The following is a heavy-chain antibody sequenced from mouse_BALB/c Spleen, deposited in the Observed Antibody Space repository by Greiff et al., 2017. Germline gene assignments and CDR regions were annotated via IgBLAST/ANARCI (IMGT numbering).Heavy chain of an antibody. D-gene: IGHD2-1*01. CDR3: ARWFDYGNYNAMDY. CDR2: IFPGSGNT. Sequence: QVQLQQSGPELVKPGASVKISCKASGYTFTSYYIHWVKQRPGQGLEWIGWIFPGSGNTKYNEKFKGKATLTADTSSSTAYMQLSSLTSEDSAVYFCARWFDYGNYNAMDYWGQGTSVTVSS. CDR1: GYTFTSYY. J-gene: IGHJ4*01. V-gene: IGHV1-66*01.